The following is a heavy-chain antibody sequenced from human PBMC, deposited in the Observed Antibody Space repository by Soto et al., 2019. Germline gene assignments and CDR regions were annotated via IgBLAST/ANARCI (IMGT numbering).Heavy chain of an antibody. CDR2: INHSGST. Sequence: SETLSLTCAVYGGSFSGYYWSWIRQPPGKGLEWIGEINHSGSTNYNPSVKSRVTISVDTSKNQFSLKRSSVTAADTAVYYCARGVYYYDILTGYYFAGSSSLVGLNVWGKGTTVTVSS. D-gene: IGHD3-9*01. CDR3: ARGVYYYDILTGYYFAGSSSLVGLNV. CDR1: GGSFSGYY. J-gene: IGHJ6*04. V-gene: IGHV4-34*01.